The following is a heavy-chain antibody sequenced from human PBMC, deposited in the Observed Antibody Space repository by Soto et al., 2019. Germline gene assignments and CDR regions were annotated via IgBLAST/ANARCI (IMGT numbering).Heavy chain of an antibody. J-gene: IGHJ4*02. D-gene: IGHD2-15*01. CDR2: IKRRADGGTT. CDR1: GFTFSNVW. V-gene: IGHV3-15*01. Sequence: EVQLVESGGGLVKPGGSLSLSCAASGFTFSNVWMSWVRQAPGKGLEWVGRIKRRADGGTTDYATPVRGRFTVSRDDSKNTLYLQMNSLKTEDTAVYYCTAGYCSGGSRYSVVYWGQGTLVTVSS. CDR3: TAGYCSGGSRYSVVY.